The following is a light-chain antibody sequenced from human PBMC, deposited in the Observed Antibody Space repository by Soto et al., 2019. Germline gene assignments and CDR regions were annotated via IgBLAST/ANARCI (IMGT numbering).Light chain of an antibody. CDR3: QHYENLPT. CDR1: QNINNY. J-gene: IGKJ5*01. V-gene: IGKV1-33*01. CDR2: DAS. Sequence: DIKMPQSPSSLSASVGDSVTITCQASQNINNYLNWYQQKPGRAPKLLIYDASNLEAGVPSSFSGSGSGTDFTITISSLHPEDIASDDCQHYENLPTFGQGTRLEI.